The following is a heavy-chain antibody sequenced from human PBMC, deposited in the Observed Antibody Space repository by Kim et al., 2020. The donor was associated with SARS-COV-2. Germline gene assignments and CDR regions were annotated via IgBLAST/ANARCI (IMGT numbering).Heavy chain of an antibody. CDR3: LKGGSGWIWDY. J-gene: IGHJ4*02. Sequence: GGSLRLSCTTSGFTFTGHAMSWVRQAPGKGLEWVSSIDGSDGTTYYVDSVKGRVSISRDDSKNTLYLQMSALRAKDTADYYCLKGGSGWIWDYWGQRTLVTLSS. CDR2: IDGSDGTT. D-gene: IGHD2-2*03. CDR1: GFTFTGHA. V-gene: IGHV3-23*01.